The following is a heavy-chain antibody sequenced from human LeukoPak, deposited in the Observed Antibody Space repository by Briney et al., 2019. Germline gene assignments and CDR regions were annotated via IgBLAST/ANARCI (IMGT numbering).Heavy chain of an antibody. D-gene: IGHD6-13*01. CDR1: GGSINSYY. Sequence: SETLSLTCTVSGGSINSYYWNWLRQPPGQGLEWIGFIYSSGSTNYNPSLKSRVAISVDTSKNHFSLKLSSVTAADTAVYYCARGGTSSWRIRYYFDYWGQGTLVTVSS. CDR2: IYSSGST. CDR3: ARGGTSSWRIRYYFDY. V-gene: IGHV4-59*01. J-gene: IGHJ4*02.